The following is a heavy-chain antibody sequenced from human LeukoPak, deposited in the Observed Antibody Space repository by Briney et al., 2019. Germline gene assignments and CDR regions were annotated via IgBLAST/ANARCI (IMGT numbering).Heavy chain of an antibody. CDR1: GFTLRSYW. CDR3: ARRRAPVRFQP. V-gene: IGHV3-7*01. CDR2: IKQDGSEK. Sequence: GGSLRLSCAASGFTLRSYWMSWVRQAPGKGLEWVTNIKQDGSEKYYVHSVKGPFTISRENAKNSLYLQMNSLRAEDTAVYYCARRRAPVRFQPWGQGTLVTVSS. J-gene: IGHJ5*02.